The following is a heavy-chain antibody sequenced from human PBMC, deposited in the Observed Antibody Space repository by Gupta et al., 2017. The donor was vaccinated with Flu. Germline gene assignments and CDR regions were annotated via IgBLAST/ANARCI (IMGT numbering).Heavy chain of an antibody. CDR3: AGECGGGACESGYSGMVV. CDR2: SSYSGTT. D-gene: IGHD2-21*01. Sequence: YWSWIRQHPGKGLEWIGYSSYSGTTYYNPSLKSRLTVSVERANNQFSLKLSSVTAADTAVYYWAGECGGGACESGYSGMVVWGKGTTVTVSS. CDR1: Y. V-gene: IGHV4-31*02. J-gene: IGHJ6*04.